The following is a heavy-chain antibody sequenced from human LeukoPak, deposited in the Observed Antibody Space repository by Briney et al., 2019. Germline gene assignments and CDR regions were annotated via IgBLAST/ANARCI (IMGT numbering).Heavy chain of an antibody. J-gene: IGHJ4*02. CDR1: GYTFTGYY. CDR3: ARDFTLARGATTGFDY. V-gene: IGHV1-2*02. CDR2: INPNSGGT. Sequence: ASVKVSCKASGYTFTGYYMHWVRQAPGQGLEWMGWINPNSGGTNYAQKFRGRVTVTRDTSISTAYMELSRLRSDDTAVYYCARDFTLARGATTGFDYWGQGTLVTVSS. D-gene: IGHD1-26*01.